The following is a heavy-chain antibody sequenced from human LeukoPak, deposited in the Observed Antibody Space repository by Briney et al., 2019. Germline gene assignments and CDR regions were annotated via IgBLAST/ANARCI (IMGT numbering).Heavy chain of an antibody. D-gene: IGHD3-22*01. V-gene: IGHV1-24*01. J-gene: IGHJ4*02. CDR2: FDPENGET. CDR3: ARELSYYDSSGYYVDSDY. CDR1: GYTLTELS. Sequence: ASVKVSCKVSGYTLTELSMHWVRQAPGKGLEWMGGFDPENGETIYTQKFQGRVTMTEDTFTDTAYMELSRLRSDDTAVYYCARELSYYDSSGYYVDSDYWGQGTLVTVSS.